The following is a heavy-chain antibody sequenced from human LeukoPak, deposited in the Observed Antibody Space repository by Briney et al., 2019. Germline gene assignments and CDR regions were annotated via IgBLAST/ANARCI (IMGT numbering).Heavy chain of an antibody. Sequence: PGGSLRLSCAASGFTFSSYSMNWVRQAPGKGLEWVSSISSSSSYIYYADSVKGRFTISRDNAKNSLYLQMNSLRAEDTAVYYCARDRTTTVRDYYYYMDVWGKGTTVTVSS. CDR3: ARDRTTTVRDYYYYMDV. V-gene: IGHV3-21*01. J-gene: IGHJ6*03. CDR2: ISSSSSYI. D-gene: IGHD3-10*01. CDR1: GFTFSSYS.